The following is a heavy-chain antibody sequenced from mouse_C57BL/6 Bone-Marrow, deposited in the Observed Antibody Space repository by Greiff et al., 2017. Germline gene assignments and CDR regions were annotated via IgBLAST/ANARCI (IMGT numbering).Heavy chain of an antibody. CDR1: GFSLTSYG. D-gene: IGHD2-2*01. Sequence: VAPSQSLSITCTVSGFSLTSYGVDWVRQPPGKGLEWLGVIWGGGSTNYNSALMSRLSISKNNSKGQVFLKMNSLQTDDTAMYYCANRGGGGYVSWGYWGQGTLVTVSA. CDR3: ANRGGGGYVSWGY. V-gene: IGHV2-9*01. CDR2: IWGGGST. J-gene: IGHJ3*01.